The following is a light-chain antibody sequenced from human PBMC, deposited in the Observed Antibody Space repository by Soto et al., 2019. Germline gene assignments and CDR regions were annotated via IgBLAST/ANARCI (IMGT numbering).Light chain of an antibody. J-gene: IGKJ1*01. CDR1: QSVSSSY. V-gene: IGKV3-20*01. Sequence: EIVLTQSPGTLSLSPGERATLSCRASQSVSSSYLAWYQQKPGQAPRLLIYGASSRATSIPDRFSGSGSGTDFTLTISRLEPEDFAVYYCQQYPGTFGQGTKVEIK. CDR2: GAS. CDR3: QQYPGT.